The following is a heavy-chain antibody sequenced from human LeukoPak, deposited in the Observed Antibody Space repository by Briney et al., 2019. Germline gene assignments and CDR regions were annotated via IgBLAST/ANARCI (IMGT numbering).Heavy chain of an antibody. V-gene: IGHV2-5*01. Sequence: SGPTLVNPTQTLTLTCAFSGFSLTTSGVGVAWIRQPPGKALEWLALIYWNDDKRYRPSLKSRLTITKDTSKNQVVLTMTNMDPVDTATYFCVQDGYSYGWGIFDLWGQGTMVTVSS. CDR3: VQDGYSYGWGIFDL. J-gene: IGHJ3*01. CDR2: IYWNDDK. CDR1: GFSLTTSGVG. D-gene: IGHD5-12*01.